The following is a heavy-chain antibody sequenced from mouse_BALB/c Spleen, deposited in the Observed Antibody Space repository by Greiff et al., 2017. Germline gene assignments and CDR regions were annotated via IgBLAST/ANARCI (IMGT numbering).Heavy chain of an antibody. V-gene: IGHV5-6*01. CDR2: ISSGGSYT. CDR3: ARQDYYYGSRWYFDV. J-gene: IGHJ1*01. CDR1: GFTFSSYG. D-gene: IGHD1-1*01. Sequence: EVKVVESGGDLVKPGGSLKLSCAASGFTFSSYGMSWVRQTPDKRLEWVATISSGGSYTYYPDSVKGRFTISRDNAKNTLYLQMSSLKSEDTAMYYCARQDYYYGSRWYFDVWGAGTTVTVSS.